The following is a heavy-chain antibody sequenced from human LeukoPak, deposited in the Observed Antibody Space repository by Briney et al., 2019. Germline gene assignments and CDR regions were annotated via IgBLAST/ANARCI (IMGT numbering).Heavy chain of an antibody. CDR1: GVSITSGDSY. J-gene: IGHJ4*02. Sequence: SETLSLTCTVSGVSITSGDSYRSWIRQPPGKGLEWIGYIYSSGSTYYNPSLKSRVTIFLDTSKNQFYCARELSSVYDSGIAIDYWGQGTLVTVPS. V-gene: IGHV4-30-4*02. CDR2: IYSSGST. D-gene: IGHD5/OR15-5a*01. CDR3: Y.